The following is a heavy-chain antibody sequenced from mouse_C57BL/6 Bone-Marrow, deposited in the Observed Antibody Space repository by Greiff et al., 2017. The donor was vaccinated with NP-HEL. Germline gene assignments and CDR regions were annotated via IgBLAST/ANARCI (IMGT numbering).Heavy chain of an antibody. D-gene: IGHD1-1*01. J-gene: IGHJ1*03. CDR2: IHPNSGST. V-gene: IGHV1-64*01. Sequence: VQLQQPGAELVKPGASVKLSCKASGYTFTSYWMHWVKQRPGPGLEWIGMIHPNSGSTNYNEKFKSKATLTVDKSSSTAYMQLSSLTSEDSAVYYCARSAVVAFYWYFDVWGTGTTVTVSS. CDR3: ARSAVVAFYWYFDV. CDR1: GYTFTSYW.